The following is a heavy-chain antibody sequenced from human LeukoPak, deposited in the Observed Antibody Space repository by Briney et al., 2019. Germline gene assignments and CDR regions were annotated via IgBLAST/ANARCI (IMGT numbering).Heavy chain of an antibody. V-gene: IGHV3-30*04. CDR2: ISYDGSNK. Sequence: GGSLRLSCAASGFTFSSYAMHWVRQAPGKGLEWVAVISYDGSNKYYTDSVKGRFTISRDNSKNTLYLQMNSLRAEDTAVYYCAKDPRRYSRTGGYFDYWGQGTLVTVSS. CDR3: AKDPRRYSRTGGYFDY. J-gene: IGHJ4*02. CDR1: GFTFSSYA. D-gene: IGHD6-13*01.